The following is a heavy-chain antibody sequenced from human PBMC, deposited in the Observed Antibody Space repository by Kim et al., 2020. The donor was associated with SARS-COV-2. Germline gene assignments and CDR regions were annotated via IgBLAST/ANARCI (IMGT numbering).Heavy chain of an antibody. Sequence: TNYADSVKGRFTIARDNAKNSLYLQMNSLRAEDTAVYYCARDSPNWNDSGWGQGTLVTVSS. V-gene: IGHV3-11*05. D-gene: IGHD1-20*01. CDR3: ARDSPNWNDSG. J-gene: IGHJ4*02. CDR2: T.